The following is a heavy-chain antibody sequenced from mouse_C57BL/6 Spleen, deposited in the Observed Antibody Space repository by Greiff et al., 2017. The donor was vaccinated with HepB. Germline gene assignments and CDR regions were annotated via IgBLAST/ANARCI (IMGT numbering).Heavy chain of an antibody. Sequence: QVHVKQPGAELVKPGASVKMSCKASGYTFTSYWITWVKQRPGQGLEWIGNIYPGSGSTNYNEKFKSKATLTVDTSSSTAYMQLSSLTSEDYAVYYCARNVYYGNYHFDYWGQGTTLTVSS. V-gene: IGHV1-55*01. CDR2: IYPGSGST. D-gene: IGHD2-1*01. CDR1: GYTFTSYW. CDR3: ARNVYYGNYHFDY. J-gene: IGHJ2*01.